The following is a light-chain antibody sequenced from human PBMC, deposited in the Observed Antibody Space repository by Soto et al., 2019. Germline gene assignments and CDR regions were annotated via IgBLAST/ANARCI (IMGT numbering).Light chain of an antibody. CDR3: AAWDDSLSGPGV. J-gene: IGLJ3*02. Sequence: QSVLTQPPSASGTPGQRVTISCSGSSSNIGSNYVYWYQQLPGTAPKLLIYSNNQRPSGVPARFSGSKSGTSASLAISGLRSEDEANYYCAAWDDSLSGPGVFGGGTQLTVL. V-gene: IGLV1-47*02. CDR1: SSNIGSNY. CDR2: SNN.